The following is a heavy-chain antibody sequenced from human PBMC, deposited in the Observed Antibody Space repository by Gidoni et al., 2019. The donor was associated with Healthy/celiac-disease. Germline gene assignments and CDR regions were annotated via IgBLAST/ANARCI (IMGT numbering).Heavy chain of an antibody. CDR1: GYTFTSYA. CDR2: INAGNGNT. J-gene: IGHJ5*02. D-gene: IGHD4-17*01. Sequence: QVQLVQSGAEVKKPGASVKVSCKASGYTFTSYAMHWVRQAPGQRLEWMGWINAGNGNTKYSQKFQGRVTITRDTSASTAYMELSSLRSEDTAVYYCARESPPVYGDYEEWFDPWGQGTLVTVSS. V-gene: IGHV1-3*01. CDR3: ARESPPVYGDYEEWFDP.